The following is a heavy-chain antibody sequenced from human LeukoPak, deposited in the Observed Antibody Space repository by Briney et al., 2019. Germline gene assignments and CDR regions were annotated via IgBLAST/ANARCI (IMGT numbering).Heavy chain of an antibody. D-gene: IGHD3-22*01. CDR1: GYTFTSYA. CDR3: ARPPLGDSSGYYPTPFDY. J-gene: IGHJ4*02. CDR2: INTNTGNP. V-gene: IGHV7-4-1*02. Sequence: GASVKVSCKASGYTFTSYAMNWVRQAPGQGLEWMGRINTNTGNPTYAQGFTGRFVFSLDTSVSTAYLQISSLKAEDTAVYYCARPPLGDSSGYYPTPFDYWGQGTLVTVSS.